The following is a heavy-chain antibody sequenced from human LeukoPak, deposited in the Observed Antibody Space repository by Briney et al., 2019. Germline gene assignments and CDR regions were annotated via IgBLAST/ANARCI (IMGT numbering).Heavy chain of an antibody. V-gene: IGHV3-7*05. Sequence: GGSLRLSCAASGFTFSSYWMSWVRQVPGKGLEWLANIKQDGSERYYVNSVKGRFTITRDNAKNSLYLQMNSLRVEDTAVCYCARWGTYSSSWLGTFDIWGQGTMVTVSS. D-gene: IGHD6-13*01. J-gene: IGHJ3*02. CDR1: GFTFSSYW. CDR3: ARWGTYSSSWLGTFDI. CDR2: IKQDGSER.